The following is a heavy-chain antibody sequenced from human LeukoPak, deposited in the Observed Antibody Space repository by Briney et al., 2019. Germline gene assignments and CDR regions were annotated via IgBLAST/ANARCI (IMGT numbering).Heavy chain of an antibody. Sequence: QPGGSLRLSCAASGFTLGTYWMNWVRQAPGKGLEWVANIKQDGSEKRYVDSVKGQFTISRDNAKNSLFLQMNSLRAEDTAVYFCAKSNYGDFGWFDPWGQGTLVIVSS. CDR2: IKQDGSEK. J-gene: IGHJ5*02. V-gene: IGHV3-7*01. D-gene: IGHD4-17*01. CDR1: GFTLGTYW. CDR3: AKSNYGDFGWFDP.